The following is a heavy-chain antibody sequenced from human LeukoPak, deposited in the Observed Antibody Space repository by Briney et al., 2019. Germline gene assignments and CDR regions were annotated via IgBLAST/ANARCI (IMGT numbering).Heavy chain of an antibody. CDR3: AKWGDYDALTGYYDSDY. CDR1: GFTFSNYA. V-gene: IGHV3-23*01. J-gene: IGHJ4*02. D-gene: IGHD3-9*01. CDR2: ITGSGGTT. Sequence: GASLRLSCAASGFTFSNYAMSWVRQAPGKGLEWLSAITGSGGTTYYAHSVKGRFTSSRDNSKNTLYLQMNTLRAEDTAVYYCAKWGDYDALTGYYDSDYWGQGTLVTVSS.